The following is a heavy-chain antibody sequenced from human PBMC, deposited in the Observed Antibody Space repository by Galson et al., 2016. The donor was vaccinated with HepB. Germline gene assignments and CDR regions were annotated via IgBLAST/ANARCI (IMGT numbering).Heavy chain of an antibody. J-gene: IGHJ1*01. CDR3: TSWDYDDSRGYPNKYDY. V-gene: IGHV3-73*01. D-gene: IGHD3-22*01. CDR2: IRSKGKNYAT. CDR1: GFSFSGST. Sequence: SLRLSCAASGFSFSGSTMHWVRQASGKGLEWVGLIRSKGKNYATAYAVSVKGRFTISRDDSSNTAYLQMSSLKREDTAMYYCTSWDYDDSRGYPNKYDYWGPGTLVTVSS.